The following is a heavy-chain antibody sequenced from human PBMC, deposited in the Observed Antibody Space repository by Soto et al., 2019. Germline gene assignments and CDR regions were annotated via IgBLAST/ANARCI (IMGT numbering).Heavy chain of an antibody. CDR2: ITASGDYT. V-gene: IGHV3-23*01. D-gene: IGHD3-10*01. J-gene: IGHJ4*02. Sequence: EVQLLESGGGLVQPGGSLRLSCAASLFTFRSYTMSWARQAPGKGPEWVSAITASGDYTVYADSVKGRFTISRDNSKNTLFLEMSSMRAEDTGVYFCAGRGGSVSYYWGQGTLVTVSS. CDR3: AGRGGSVSYY. CDR1: LFTFRSYT.